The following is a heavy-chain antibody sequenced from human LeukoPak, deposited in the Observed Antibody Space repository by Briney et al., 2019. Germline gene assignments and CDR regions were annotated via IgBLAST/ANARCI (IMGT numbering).Heavy chain of an antibody. D-gene: IGHD6-13*01. V-gene: IGHV4-59*01. CDR3: ARANGIAAAGSLDY. CDR2: IYYSGST. J-gene: IGHJ4*02. Sequence: SETLSLTCTVSGGSISSYYWSWIRQPPGKGLERIGYIYYSGSTNYNPSLKSRVTISVDTSKNQFSLKLSSVTAAGTAVYYCARANGIAAAGSLDYWGQGTLVTVSS. CDR1: GGSISSYY.